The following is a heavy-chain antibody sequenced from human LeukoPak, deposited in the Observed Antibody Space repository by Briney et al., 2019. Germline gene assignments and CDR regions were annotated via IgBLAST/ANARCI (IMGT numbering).Heavy chain of an antibody. CDR3: ARLGSGWSFDY. Sequence: PGRSLRLSCETSRFTFSSYGMDWVRQAPGKGLEWVAVIWYDGSHKYYADSVKGRFIISRDNSKNTVFLQTNSLRAEDTAVYYCARLGSGWSFDYWGQGTLVTVSS. CDR2: IWYDGSHK. D-gene: IGHD6-19*01. J-gene: IGHJ4*02. V-gene: IGHV3-33*01. CDR1: RFTFSSYG.